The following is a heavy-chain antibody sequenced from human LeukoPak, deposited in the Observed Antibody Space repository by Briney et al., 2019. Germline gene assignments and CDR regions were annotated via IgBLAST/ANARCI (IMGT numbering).Heavy chain of an antibody. Sequence: ASVKVSCKVSGYTFTDYYMHWVQQAPGKGLEWMGLVDREDGETIYAEKLQGRVTITADTSTDTAYLELSSLRSEDTAVYYCATHQGIVGEVRDAFDIWGQGTMVTVSS. J-gene: IGHJ3*02. D-gene: IGHD3-3*01. CDR3: ATHQGIVGEVRDAFDI. V-gene: IGHV1-69-2*01. CDR1: GYTFTDYY. CDR2: VDREDGET.